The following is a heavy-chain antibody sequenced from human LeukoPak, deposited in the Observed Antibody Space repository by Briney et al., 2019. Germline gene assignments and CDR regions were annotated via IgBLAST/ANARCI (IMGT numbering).Heavy chain of an antibody. V-gene: IGHV3-48*01. D-gene: IGHD6-13*01. Sequence: EAGGSLRLSCAASGFTFSSYSMNWVRQAPGKGLEWVSYISSSSSSTIYYADSVKGRFTISRDNAKNSLYLQMNSLRAEDTAVYYCARDLAARGYFDYWGQGTLVTVSS. CDR3: ARDLAARGYFDY. J-gene: IGHJ4*02. CDR1: GFTFSSYS. CDR2: ISSSSSSTI.